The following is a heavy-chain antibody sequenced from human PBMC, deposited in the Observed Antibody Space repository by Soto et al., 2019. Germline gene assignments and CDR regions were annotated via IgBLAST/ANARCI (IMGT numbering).Heavy chain of an antibody. Sequence: SETLSLTCTVSGGSISSGGYYWSWIRQHPGKGLEWIGYIYYSGSTYYNPSLKSRVTISVDTSKNQFSLKLSSVTAADTAVYYCARVSQNYAFWREGNGHLNYYYGMDVWGQGTTVSVSS. CDR1: GGSISSGGYY. CDR3: ARVSQNYAFWREGNGHLNYYYGMDV. D-gene: IGHD3-3*01. V-gene: IGHV4-31*03. CDR2: IYYSGST. J-gene: IGHJ6*02.